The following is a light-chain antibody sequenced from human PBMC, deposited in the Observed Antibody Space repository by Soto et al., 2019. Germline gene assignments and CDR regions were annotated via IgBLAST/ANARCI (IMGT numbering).Light chain of an antibody. CDR1: RSDVGGYNF. J-gene: IGLJ1*01. CDR3: SSYAGSSKGV. V-gene: IGLV2-8*01. CDR2: EVT. Sequence: SALTQPPSASGSPGQSVTISCTGTRSDVGGYNFVSWYQQHPGKAPKLMIYEVTKRPSGVPDRFSGSKSGNTASLTVSGLQAEDEADYYCSSYAGSSKGVFGTGTKLTVL.